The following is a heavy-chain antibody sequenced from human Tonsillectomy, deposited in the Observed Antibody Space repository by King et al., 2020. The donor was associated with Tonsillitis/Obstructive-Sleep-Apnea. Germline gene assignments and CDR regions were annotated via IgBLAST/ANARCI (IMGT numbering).Heavy chain of an antibody. D-gene: IGHD2-2*01. CDR2: IKHSGST. Sequence: VQLQQWGAGLLKPSETLSLTCAVYGGSFSGYYWSWIRQPPGKGLEWIGEIKHSGSTNYNPSLKSRVTISVDTSKNQFSLKLSSVTAADTAVYYCARVVVPAAILFDYWGQGTLVTVSS. CDR3: ARVVVPAAILFDY. CDR1: GGSFSGYY. J-gene: IGHJ4*02. V-gene: IGHV4-34*01.